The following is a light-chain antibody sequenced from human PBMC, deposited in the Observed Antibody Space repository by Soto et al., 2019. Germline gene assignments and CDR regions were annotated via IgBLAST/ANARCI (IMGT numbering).Light chain of an antibody. CDR1: QSVSSN. CDR2: GAS. CDR3: QQYNNWPPRT. V-gene: IGKV3D-15*01. J-gene: IGKJ1*01. Sequence: EIVMTQSPATLSVSPGERATLSCRASQSVSSNLAWYQQKPGQAPRLLIYGASTRATGIPARFSGSGSGTEFTXTXSXXXXXXFAVYYCQQYNNWPPRTFGQGTKVE.